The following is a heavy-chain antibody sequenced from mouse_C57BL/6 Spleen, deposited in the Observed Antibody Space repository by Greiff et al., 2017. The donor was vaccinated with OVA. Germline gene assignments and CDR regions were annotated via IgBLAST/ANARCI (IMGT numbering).Heavy chain of an antibody. CDR2: INPYNGGT. J-gene: IGHJ4*01. D-gene: IGHD3-3*01. CDR3: ARRAYYAMDY. CDR1: GYTFTDYY. V-gene: IGHV1-19*01. Sequence: EVQLQESGPVLVKPGASVKMSCKASGYTFTDYYMNWVKQSHGKSLEWIGVINPYNGGTSYNQKFKGKATLTVDKSSSTAYMELNSLTSEDSAVYYCARRAYYAMDYWGQGTSVTVSS.